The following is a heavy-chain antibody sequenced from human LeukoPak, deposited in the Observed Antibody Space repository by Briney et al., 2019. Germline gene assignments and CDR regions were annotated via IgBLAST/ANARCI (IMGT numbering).Heavy chain of an antibody. V-gene: IGHV4-59*12. Sequence: SETLSLTCTVSGGSISSYYCNWIRQPPGKGLEWIGYVHYSGSTNHNPSLKSRVTTSVDTSKNQCSLRLSSVTAADTAIYYCAKAFDYALDVWGQGTTVTVSS. CDR2: VHYSGST. J-gene: IGHJ6*02. CDR1: GGSISSYY. CDR3: AKAFDYALDV.